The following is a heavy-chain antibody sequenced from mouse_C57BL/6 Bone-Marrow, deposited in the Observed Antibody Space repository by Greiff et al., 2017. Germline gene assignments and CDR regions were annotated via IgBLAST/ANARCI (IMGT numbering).Heavy chain of an antibody. D-gene: IGHD2-3*01. V-gene: IGHV1-64*01. CDR3: ARFDGYYPFAY. CDR2: IHPTSGST. CDR1: GYTFTSYW. J-gene: IGHJ3*01. Sequence: VQLQQPGAELVKPGASVKLSCKASGYTFTSYWMHWVKQRPGQGLEWIGMIHPTSGSTNYNEKFKSKATLTVDKSSSTAYMHLSSLTSEDSAVYYSARFDGYYPFAYWGQGTLVTVSA.